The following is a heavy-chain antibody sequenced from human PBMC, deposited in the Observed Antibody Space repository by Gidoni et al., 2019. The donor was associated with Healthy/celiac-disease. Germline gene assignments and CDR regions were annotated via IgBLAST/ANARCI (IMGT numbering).Heavy chain of an antibody. CDR3: ARCIFAEWFDP. J-gene: IGHJ5*02. V-gene: IGHV4-4*07. D-gene: IGHD3-3*01. CDR1: CGSISSYY. CDR2: IYTSGST. Sequence: QVQLQESGQGLVKPSETLSLPCTVPCGSISSYYWSWSRQPAGKVLEWIGRIYTSGSTNYNPSLKSRVTMSVDTSKNQFSLKLSSVTAADTAVYYCARCIFAEWFDPWGQGTLVTVSS.